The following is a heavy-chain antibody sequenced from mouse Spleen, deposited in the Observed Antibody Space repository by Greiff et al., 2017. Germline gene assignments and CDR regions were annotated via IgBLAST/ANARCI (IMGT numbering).Heavy chain of an antibody. CDR2: IDPENGDT. CDR3: TTYSYYSYGEDAMDY. CDR1: GYTFTSYG. V-gene: IGHV14-4*01. D-gene: IGHD2-12*01. Sequence: VQLQQSGAELARPGASVKLSCKASGYTFTSYGISWVKQRTGQGLEWIGWIDPENGDTEYASKFQGKATITADTSSNTAYLQLSSLTSEDTAVYYCTTYSYYSYGEDAMDYWGQGTSVTVSS. J-gene: IGHJ4*01.